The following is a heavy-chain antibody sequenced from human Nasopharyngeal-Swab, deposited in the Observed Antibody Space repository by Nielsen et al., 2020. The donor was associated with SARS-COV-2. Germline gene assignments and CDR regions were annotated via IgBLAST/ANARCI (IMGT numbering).Heavy chain of an antibody. CDR2: FDPEDGET. Sequence: ASVKVSCKVSGYTLTELSMHWVRQAPGKGLEWTGGFDPEDGETIYAQKFQGRVTMTEDTSTDTAYMELSSLRSEDTAVYYCATLMAGGGSLGNWFDPWGQGTLVTVSS. J-gene: IGHJ5*02. CDR1: GYTLTELS. D-gene: IGHD2-15*01. CDR3: ATLMAGGGSLGNWFDP. V-gene: IGHV1-24*01.